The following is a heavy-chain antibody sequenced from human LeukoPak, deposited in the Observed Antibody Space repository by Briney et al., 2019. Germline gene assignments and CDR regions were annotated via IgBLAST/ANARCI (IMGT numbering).Heavy chain of an antibody. D-gene: IGHD2-2*01. CDR1: GFTFSTCG. V-gene: IGHV3-30*02. Sequence: GGSLRLSCAASGFTFSTCGMHWVRQAPGKGLEWVTYIRYDGNNKFYADSVKGRFTISRDNSKNTLYLQMSSPRAEDTALYYCARTAAIERVDYWGQGTLVTVSS. CDR2: IRYDGNNK. J-gene: IGHJ4*02. CDR3: ARTAAIERVDY.